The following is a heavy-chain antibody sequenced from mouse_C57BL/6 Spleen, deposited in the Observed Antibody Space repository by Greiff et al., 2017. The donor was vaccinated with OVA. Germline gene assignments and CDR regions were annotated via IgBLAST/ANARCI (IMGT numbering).Heavy chain of an antibody. CDR3: ARGHMTTAYAMDY. Sequence: EVQVVESGGGLVKPGGSLKLSCAASGFTFSDYGMHWVRQAPEQGLEWVAYLSSGSSTIYYADTVKGRFTISRDNAKNTLFLQMTSLRSEDTAMYYCARGHMTTAYAMDYWGQGTSVTVSS. CDR2: LSSGSSTI. J-gene: IGHJ4*01. V-gene: IGHV5-17*01. CDR1: GFTFSDYG. D-gene: IGHD1-1*01.